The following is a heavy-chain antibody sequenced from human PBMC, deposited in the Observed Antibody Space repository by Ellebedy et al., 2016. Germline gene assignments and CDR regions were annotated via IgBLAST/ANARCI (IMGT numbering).Heavy chain of an antibody. J-gene: IGHJ6*02. CDR2: ISGSGGST. V-gene: IGHV3-23*01. CDR3: ARDRGLYYDILGEGLDMDV. Sequence: GESLKISCAASGFTFSSYAMSWVRQAPGKGLEWVSAISGSGGSTYYSDSVKGRFTISRDNSKNTLYLQMNSLRAEDTAVYYCARDRGLYYDILGEGLDMDVWGQGTTVTVSS. D-gene: IGHD3-9*01. CDR1: GFTFSSYA.